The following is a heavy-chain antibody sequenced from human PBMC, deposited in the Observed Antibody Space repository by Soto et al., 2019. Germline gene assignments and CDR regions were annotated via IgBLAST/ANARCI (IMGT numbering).Heavy chain of an antibody. CDR2: INPSGDST. Sequence: GSLRLSCVASGFTFIRHGLSCVRQSPLKWLEWVSTINPSGDSTFYADSVKGRFTISRDNSKNTVYLQMNSLSVGDTAVYLCAKVDVSTAGSFDYWGQGALVTVPQ. J-gene: IGHJ4*02. CDR1: GFTFIRHG. D-gene: IGHD6-13*01. V-gene: IGHV3-23*01. CDR3: AKVDVSTAGSFDY.